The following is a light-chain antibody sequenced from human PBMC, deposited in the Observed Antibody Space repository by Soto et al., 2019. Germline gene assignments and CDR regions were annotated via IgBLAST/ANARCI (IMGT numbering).Light chain of an antibody. J-gene: IGLJ3*02. V-gene: IGLV1-44*01. CDR1: SSNIGSNT. CDR2: FNN. CDR3: VAWDDSLNGWV. Sequence: QSLLTQPPSASGTPGQRVTISCSGSSSNIGSNTVNWFQQLPGTAPKLLIYFNNRRPSGVPDRLSGSKSGTSASLAISGLQSEDEADYYCVAWDDSLNGWVFGGGTKLTVL.